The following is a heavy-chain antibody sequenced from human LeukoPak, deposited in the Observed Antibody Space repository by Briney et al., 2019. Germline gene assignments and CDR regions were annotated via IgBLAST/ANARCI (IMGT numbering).Heavy chain of an antibody. CDR2: ITGSTYRT. J-gene: IGHJ4*02. Sequence: GGSLRLSCTGSGFTFSNYVMSWVRQAPGKGLQWVSTITGSTYRTYYVESVRGRFTISRDNFNNTLYLQMNSLRAEDTALYYCAKDSHSSSWYYFDYWGQGTLVTVSS. CDR1: GFTFSNYV. V-gene: IGHV3-23*01. CDR3: AKDSHSSSWYYFDY. D-gene: IGHD6-13*01.